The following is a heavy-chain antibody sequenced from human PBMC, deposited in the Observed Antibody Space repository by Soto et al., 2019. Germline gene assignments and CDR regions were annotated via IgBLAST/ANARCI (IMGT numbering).Heavy chain of an antibody. CDR2: ITGSGGST. D-gene: IGHD4-17*01. CDR1: GFTFTSYA. Sequence: EVQLLESGGDIIQPGGSLRLSCAASGFTFTSYAMGWVRQAPGQGLEWVSAITGSGGSTYYANSEKGRFTISRDNSKSMLYLQMNSLRAEDTAIYYCAKDRYGDYSWGQGTLVTVSS. V-gene: IGHV3-23*01. J-gene: IGHJ4*02. CDR3: AKDRYGDYS.